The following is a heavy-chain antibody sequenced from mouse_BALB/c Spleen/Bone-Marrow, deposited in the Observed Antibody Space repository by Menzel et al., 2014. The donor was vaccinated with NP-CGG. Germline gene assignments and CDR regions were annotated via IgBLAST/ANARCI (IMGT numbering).Heavy chain of an antibody. Sequence: EVQLQQSGGGLVQPKGSLKLSCAASGFTFKTNAMNWVRQAPGKGLEWVARIRSTSNDFATYYADSVKDRFTISRDDSQSMLYLQMNNLKTEDTAMYYCVGYSYDYWGQGTSVTVSS. J-gene: IGHJ4*01. V-gene: IGHV10S3*01. CDR2: IRSTSNDFAT. CDR1: GFTFKTNA. CDR3: VGYSYDY. D-gene: IGHD1-1*01.